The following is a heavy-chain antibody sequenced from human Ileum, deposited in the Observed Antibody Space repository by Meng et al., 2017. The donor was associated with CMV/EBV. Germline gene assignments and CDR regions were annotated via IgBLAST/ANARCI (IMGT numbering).Heavy chain of an antibody. D-gene: IGHD6-19*01. V-gene: IGHV3-30-3*01. CDR3: ARTAVAGPIDY. CDR2: ISYDGSNK. CDR1: GFTFSSYA. J-gene: IGHJ4*02. Sequence: GGSLRLSCAASGFTFSSYAMHWVRQAPGKGLEWVAVISYDGSNKYYADSVKGRFTISRDNAKNTLYLQMNSLRAEDTAVYYCARTAVAGPIDYWGQGTLVTVSS.